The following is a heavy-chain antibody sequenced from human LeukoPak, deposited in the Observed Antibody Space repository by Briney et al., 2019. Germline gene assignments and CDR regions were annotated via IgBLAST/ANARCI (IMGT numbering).Heavy chain of an antibody. Sequence: PSGTLSLTCAVSGGSISSNNWWGWVRQPPGKGLEWIGYIYYSGSTNYNPSLKSRVTISVDTSKNQFSLKLSSVTAADTAVYYCASSYYDSSGYSPSFDYWGQGTLVTVSS. V-gene: IGHV4-4*02. CDR2: IYYSGST. CDR1: GGSISSNNW. D-gene: IGHD3-22*01. J-gene: IGHJ4*02. CDR3: ASSYYDSSGYSPSFDY.